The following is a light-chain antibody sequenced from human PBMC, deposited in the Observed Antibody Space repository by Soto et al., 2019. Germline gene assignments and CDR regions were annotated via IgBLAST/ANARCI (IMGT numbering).Light chain of an antibody. CDR3: QQYGSSPWT. CDR1: QSVSSSY. V-gene: IGKV3-20*01. CDR2: GAS. Sequence: EIVLTQSPGTLSLSPGEGATLSCRASQSVSSSYLAWYRQKPGQAPRLLIYGASSRATGIPDRFSGSGSGTDFTRTISRLEPEDFSVYYCQQYGSSPWTFGQGTKVEIK. J-gene: IGKJ1*01.